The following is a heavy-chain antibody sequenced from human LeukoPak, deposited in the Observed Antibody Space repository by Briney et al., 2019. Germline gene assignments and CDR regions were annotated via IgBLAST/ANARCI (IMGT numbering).Heavy chain of an antibody. D-gene: IGHD2-2*01. CDR2: INSDGSST. CDR1: GFIFSSYW. V-gene: IGHV3-74*01. J-gene: IGHJ4*02. Sequence: PGGSLRLSCAASGFIFSSYWTHWVRQAPGKGLVWVSRINSDGSSTSYADSVKGRFTISRDNAKNTLYLQMNSLRAEDTAVYYCARRVVVPAAPYYFDYWGQGTLVTVSS. CDR3: ARRVVVPAAPYYFDY.